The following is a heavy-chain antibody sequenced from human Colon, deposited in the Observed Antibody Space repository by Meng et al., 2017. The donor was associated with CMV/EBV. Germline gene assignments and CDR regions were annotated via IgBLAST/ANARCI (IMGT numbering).Heavy chain of an antibody. CDR3: ARDFDSGYYGSGSYNYFDY. CDR1: GFTFSSYW. CDR2: IKQDGSEK. D-gene: IGHD3-10*01. J-gene: IGHJ4*02. V-gene: IGHV3-7*01. Sequence: GASLKISCAASGFTFSSYWMSWVRQAPGKGLEWVANIKQDGSEKYYVDSVKGRFTISRDNAKNSLYLQMNSLRAEDTAVYYCARDFDSGYYGSGSYNYFDYWGQGTLVTVSS.